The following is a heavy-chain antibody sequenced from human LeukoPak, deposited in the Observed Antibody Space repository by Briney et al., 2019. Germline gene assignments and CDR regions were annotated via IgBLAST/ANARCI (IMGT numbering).Heavy chain of an antibody. Sequence: PGRSLRLSCAASGFTFRSYPLHWVRQAPGKGLEWVAVTSYDGMNKYYEDSVKGRFTISRDNSKNTLHLQMNSLRAEDTAVYYCAKDLSRLYDSSGYYWDYWGQGTLVTVSS. D-gene: IGHD3-22*01. CDR2: TSYDGMNK. CDR1: GFTFRSYP. J-gene: IGHJ4*02. CDR3: AKDLSRLYDSSGYYWDY. V-gene: IGHV3-30*04.